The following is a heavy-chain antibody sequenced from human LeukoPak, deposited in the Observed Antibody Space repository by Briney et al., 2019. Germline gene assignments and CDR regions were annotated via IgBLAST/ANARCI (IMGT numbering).Heavy chain of an antibody. D-gene: IGHD6-6*01. Sequence: SETLSLTCTVSGGSISSSSYYWGWIRQPPGKGLEWIGSIYYSGSTYYNPSLKSRVTISVDTSKNQFSLKLSSVTAADTAVYYCARDLVIAARSFDYWGQGTLVTVSS. CDR2: IYYSGST. V-gene: IGHV4-39*07. CDR3: ARDLVIAARSFDY. J-gene: IGHJ4*02. CDR1: GGSISSSSYY.